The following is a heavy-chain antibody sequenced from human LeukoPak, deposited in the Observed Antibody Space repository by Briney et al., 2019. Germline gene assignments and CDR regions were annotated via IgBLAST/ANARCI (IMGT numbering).Heavy chain of an antibody. V-gene: IGHV3-30*02. D-gene: IGHD3-3*01. J-gene: IGHJ4*02. CDR1: GFTFSSCG. Sequence: GGSLRLSCAASGFTFSSCGMHWVRQAPGKGLEWVAFIRYDGSNKYYADSVKGRFTISRDNSKNTLYLQMNSLRAEDTAVYYCAKGVRFLEWLIDYWGQGTLVTVSS. CDR3: AKGVRFLEWLIDY. CDR2: IRYDGSNK.